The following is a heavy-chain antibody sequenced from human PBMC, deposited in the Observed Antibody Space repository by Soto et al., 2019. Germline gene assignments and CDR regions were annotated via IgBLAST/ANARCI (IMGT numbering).Heavy chain of an antibody. V-gene: IGHV4-59*01. J-gene: IGHJ4*02. CDR1: GGSISSYY. Sequence: SETLSLTCTVSGGSISSYYWSWIRQPPGKGLEWIGYIYYSGSTNYNPSLKSRVTISVDTSKNQFSLKLSSVTAADTAVYYCAREGDGAFDYWGQGTLVTVSS. D-gene: IGHD2-21*02. CDR2: IYYSGST. CDR3: AREGDGAFDY.